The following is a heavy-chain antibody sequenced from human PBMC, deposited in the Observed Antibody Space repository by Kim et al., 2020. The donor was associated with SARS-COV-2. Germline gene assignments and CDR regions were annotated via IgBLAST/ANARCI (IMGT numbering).Heavy chain of an antibody. CDR1: GGSISSSSYY. V-gene: IGHV4-39*01. J-gene: IGHJ5*02. CDR3: ARQSGGEGWFDP. Sequence: SETLSLTCTVSGGSISSSSYYWGWIRQPPGKGLEWIGSIYYSGSTYYNPSLKSRVTISVDTSKNQFSLKLSSVTAADTAVYYCARQSGGEGWFDPWGQGTLVTVSS. CDR2: IYYSGST. D-gene: IGHD2-15*01.